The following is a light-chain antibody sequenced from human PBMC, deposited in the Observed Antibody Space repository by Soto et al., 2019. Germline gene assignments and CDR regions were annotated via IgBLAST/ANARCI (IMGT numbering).Light chain of an antibody. CDR2: STN. Sequence: QAVVTQEPSFSVSPGGTVTLTCGLTSGSVSTGYHPSWYQQTPGQAPRTLIYSTNTRSSGVPDRFSGSILGNKAALTIAGAQADDESDYYCVLYMGGGSYAFGTGTKVTVL. CDR1: SGSVSTGYH. J-gene: IGLJ1*01. V-gene: IGLV8-61*01. CDR3: VLYMGGGSYA.